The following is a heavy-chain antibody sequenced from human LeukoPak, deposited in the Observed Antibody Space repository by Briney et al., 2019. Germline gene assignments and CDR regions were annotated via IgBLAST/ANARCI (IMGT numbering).Heavy chain of an antibody. CDR3: AKDTVRPDFFDY. Sequence: GGSLRLSCAASGFTFSSYGMHWVRQAPGKGLEWVAFIRYDGSNKYYADSVKGRFTISRDNSKSTLYLQMNSLRAEDTAVYYCAKDTVRPDFFDYWGQGTLVTVSS. J-gene: IGHJ4*02. CDR2: IRYDGSNK. CDR1: GFTFSSYG. V-gene: IGHV3-30*02. D-gene: IGHD3-10*01.